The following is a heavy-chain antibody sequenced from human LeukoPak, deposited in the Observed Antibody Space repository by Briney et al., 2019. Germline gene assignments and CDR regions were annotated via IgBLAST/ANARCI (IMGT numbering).Heavy chain of an antibody. V-gene: IGHV4-34*01. CDR1: GGSFSGHY. D-gene: IGHD1-26*01. CDR3: ARSSSRIVGTNYYHYYAMDV. Sequence: PSETLSLTCAVYGGSFSGHYWSWARQPPGKGLEWIGEINHSGVTNYTLSLKSRVTVSVDTSKNQFSLRLSSVTAADTAVYYCARSSSRIVGTNYYHYYAMDVWGQGTTVTVFS. J-gene: IGHJ6*02. CDR2: INHSGVT.